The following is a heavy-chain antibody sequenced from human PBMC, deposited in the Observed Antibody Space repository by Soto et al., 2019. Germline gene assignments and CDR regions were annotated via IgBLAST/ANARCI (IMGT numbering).Heavy chain of an antibody. CDR3: ARHEADYYYCDYMDV. CDR2: IYYSGST. Sequence: SGTLSLTCTVSGGSISSSSYYWGWIRQPPGKGLEWIGSIYYSGSTYYNPSLKSRVTISVDTSKNQFSLKLSSVTAADTAVYYCARHEADYYYCDYMDVWGKGTTVTVSS. V-gene: IGHV4-39*01. CDR1: GGSISSSSYY. D-gene: IGHD3-10*01. J-gene: IGHJ6*03.